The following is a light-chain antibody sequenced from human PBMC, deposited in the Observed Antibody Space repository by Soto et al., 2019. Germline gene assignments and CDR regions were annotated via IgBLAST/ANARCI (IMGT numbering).Light chain of an antibody. CDR3: QQYFNSPYMYT. J-gene: IGKJ2*01. V-gene: IGKV3-20*01. CDR1: ESVRSTY. Sequence: DIVLTQSPGILSLSPGDRATLSCRSSESVRSTYLAWYQQKRGQAPRLLIYEASSRASGIPDRFSGSGSGKDFTLTISKVEPEDVAVYYCQQYFNSPYMYTFCQGTVLEI. CDR2: EAS.